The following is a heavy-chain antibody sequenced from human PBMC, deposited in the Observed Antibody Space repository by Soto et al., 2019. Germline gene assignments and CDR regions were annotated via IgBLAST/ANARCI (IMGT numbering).Heavy chain of an antibody. Sequence: ASVQVSCKVSGYTLTDLSMHWVRQAPGKGLEWMGGFDPEDGETIYAQKFQGRVTMTEDTSTDTAYMELSSLRSEDTAVYYCATGGIAAAGTVDYWGQGILVTVSS. CDR1: GYTLTDLS. J-gene: IGHJ4*02. V-gene: IGHV1-24*01. CDR2: FDPEDGET. CDR3: ATGGIAAAGTVDY. D-gene: IGHD6-13*01.